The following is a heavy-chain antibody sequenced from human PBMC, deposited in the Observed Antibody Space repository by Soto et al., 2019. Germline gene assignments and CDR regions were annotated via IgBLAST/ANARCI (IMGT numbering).Heavy chain of an antibody. V-gene: IGHV4-31*03. Sequence: QVQLQESGPGLVKPSQTLSLTCTVSGGSISSGGYYWSWIRQHPGKGLEWIGYIHYSGSTYYNPSLRSRVTVSVDTSKNQSSLKLSSVTAADTAVYYCARGGRRSPGMDVWGQGTTVTVSS. J-gene: IGHJ6*02. CDR3: ARGGRRSPGMDV. CDR2: IHYSGST. CDR1: GGSISSGGYY.